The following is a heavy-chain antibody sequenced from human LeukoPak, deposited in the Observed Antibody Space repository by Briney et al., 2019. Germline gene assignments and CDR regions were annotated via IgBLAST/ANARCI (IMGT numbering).Heavy chain of an antibody. D-gene: IGHD5-18*01. CDR3: ARGSVGYTYGSAFDI. CDR1: GASFSGYY. J-gene: IGHJ4*02. Sequence: SETLSLTCAVYGASFSGYYWSWIRQPPGKGLEWIGEINHSGSTNYNPSLKSRLTISVDTSKKQFSLKLSSVTAADTAVYYCARGSVGYTYGSAFDIWGQGTLVTVSS. V-gene: IGHV4-34*01. CDR2: INHSGST.